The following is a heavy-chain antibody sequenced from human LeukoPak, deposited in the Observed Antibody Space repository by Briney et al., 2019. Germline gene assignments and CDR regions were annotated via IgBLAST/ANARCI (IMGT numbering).Heavy chain of an antibody. CDR2: IYPGDSDT. CDR3: ARYIDYGDSRRYFDY. J-gene: IGHJ4*02. Sequence: GESLKISCKGSGYSFIRNWIGWVRQMPGKGLEWMAIIYPGDSDTTYSPSFQGQVTISVDKSVSTAFLQWSSLKASDSAMYYCARYIDYGDSRRYFDYWGQGTLVTVSA. V-gene: IGHV5-51*01. CDR1: GYSFIRNW. D-gene: IGHD4-17*01.